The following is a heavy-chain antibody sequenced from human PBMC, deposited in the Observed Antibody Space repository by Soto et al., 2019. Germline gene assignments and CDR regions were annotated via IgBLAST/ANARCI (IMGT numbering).Heavy chain of an antibody. CDR2: ISGSGGST. D-gene: IGHD2-15*01. J-gene: IGHJ4*02. Sequence: GGSLRLSCAASGFTFSSYAMSWVRQAPGKGLEWVSAISGSGGSTYYADSVKGRFTISRDNSKNTLYLQMNSLRAEDTAVYYCAKGGGYCSGGSCYPFDYWGQGTLVTVSS. CDR1: GFTFSSYA. CDR3: AKGGGYCSGGSCYPFDY. V-gene: IGHV3-23*01.